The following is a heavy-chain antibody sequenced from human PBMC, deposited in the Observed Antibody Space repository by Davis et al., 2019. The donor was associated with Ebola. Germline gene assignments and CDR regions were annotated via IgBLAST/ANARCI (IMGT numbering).Heavy chain of an antibody. V-gene: IGHV3-48*02. CDR3: ARLTGLGRGDS. CDR1: GFTFSDSG. J-gene: IGHJ4*02. Sequence: PGGSLRLSCAVSGFTFSDSGMNWVRQAPGKGLEWVAHISRSGSPIYYADSVKGRFIISRDDAKNSLYLQMNSLRHEDAALYFCARLTGLGRGDSWGQGTLVTVSS. CDR2: ISRSGSPI. D-gene: IGHD3-16*01.